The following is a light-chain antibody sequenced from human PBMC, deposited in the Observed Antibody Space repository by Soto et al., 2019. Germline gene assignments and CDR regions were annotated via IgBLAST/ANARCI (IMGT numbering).Light chain of an antibody. V-gene: IGKV1-33*01. Sequence: IQMTQSPSSLSASVGDRVTITCQATQDIRKYLNWYQQKPGKAPKLLIYDASSLETGVPSRFSGIGSGTDFTLTISSLQPEDFATYYCQQYDNLPLIFGQGTRLEIK. J-gene: IGKJ5*01. CDR1: QDIRKY. CDR3: QQYDNLPLI. CDR2: DAS.